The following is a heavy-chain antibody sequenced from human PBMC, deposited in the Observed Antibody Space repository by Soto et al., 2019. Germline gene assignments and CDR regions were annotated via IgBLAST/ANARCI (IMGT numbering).Heavy chain of an antibody. CDR3: AKDPAWMAVAGSAFDN. CDR2: INFSGTST. CDR1: GFTFRTSA. D-gene: IGHD6-19*01. Sequence: EVQLLESGGGLVQPGGSLRLSCAASGFTFRTSAMSWVRQAPGKGLVWVSAINFSGTSTYYADSVKGRFTISRDNAKNTLYLQMNSLRAEDTAVYYCAKDPAWMAVAGSAFDNWGQGTLVTVSS. V-gene: IGHV3-23*01. J-gene: IGHJ4*02.